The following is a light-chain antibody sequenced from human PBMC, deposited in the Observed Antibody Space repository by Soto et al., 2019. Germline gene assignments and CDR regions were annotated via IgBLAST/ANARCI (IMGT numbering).Light chain of an antibody. Sequence: EIVLTQSPGTLSLSPGERATLSCRASQSISSSYLAWYQQKPGQAPRLLIYGASTRATGIPDRFSGSGSGTDFTLTISRLESEDFEVYYCQQYGRSHRTFGKGTKVDI. CDR1: QSISSSY. V-gene: IGKV3-20*01. CDR3: QQYGRSHRT. CDR2: GAS. J-gene: IGKJ1*01.